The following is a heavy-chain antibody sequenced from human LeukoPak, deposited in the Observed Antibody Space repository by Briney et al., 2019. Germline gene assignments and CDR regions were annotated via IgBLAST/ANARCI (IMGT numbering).Heavy chain of an antibody. J-gene: IGHJ6*03. Sequence: PSETLSLTCAVYGGSFSGYYWSWIRQPPGKGLEWIGEINHSGSTNYNPSLKSRVTISVDTSKNQFSLKLSSVTAADTAVCYCARRRPYYYYMDVWGKGTTVTVSS. CDR1: GGSFSGYY. CDR2: INHSGST. V-gene: IGHV4-34*01. CDR3: ARRRPYYYYMDV.